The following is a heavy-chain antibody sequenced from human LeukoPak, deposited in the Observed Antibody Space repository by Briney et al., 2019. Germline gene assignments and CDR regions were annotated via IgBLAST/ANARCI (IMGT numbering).Heavy chain of an antibody. J-gene: IGHJ6*02. Sequence: SETLSLTCAVSGGSVSSGGYSWSWIRQPPGKGLEWIGYIYHSGSTYYNPFLKSRVTISVDRSKNQFSLKLSSVTAADTAVYYCARAGNYYDSSGYKYGMDVWGQGTTVTVSS. D-gene: IGHD3-22*01. CDR3: ARAGNYYDSSGYKYGMDV. V-gene: IGHV4-30-2*01. CDR2: IYHSGST. CDR1: GGSVSSGGYS.